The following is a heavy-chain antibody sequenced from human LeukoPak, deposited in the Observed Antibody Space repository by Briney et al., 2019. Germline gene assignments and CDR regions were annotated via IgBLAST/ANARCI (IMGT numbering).Heavy chain of an antibody. Sequence: GGSLRLSCAASGFTFDYYGMSWVRQAPGKGLEWVSGMNWNGGSTGYADSVKGRFTISRDNAKNSLYLQMNSLRAEDTALYYCASWGAYCSSTSCPNWFDPWGQGTLVTVSS. D-gene: IGHD2-2*01. CDR1: GFTFDYYG. V-gene: IGHV3-20*04. J-gene: IGHJ5*02. CDR2: MNWNGGST. CDR3: ASWGAYCSSTSCPNWFDP.